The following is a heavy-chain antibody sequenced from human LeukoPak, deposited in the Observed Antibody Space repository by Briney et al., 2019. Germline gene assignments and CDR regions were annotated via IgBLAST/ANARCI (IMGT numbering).Heavy chain of an antibody. J-gene: IGHJ3*01. CDR1: GFTFSSYA. D-gene: IGHD3-10*01. CDR3: AKRVPGSAFDL. V-gene: IGHV3-23*01. Sequence: GGSLRLSCAASGFTFSSYAMSWVRQAPGKGLEWVSAITGSGGGTYYADSVKGRFTISRDNSRNTLYLQMNSLRADDTAIYYCAKRVPGSAFDLWGQGTMVTVFS. CDR2: ITGSGGGT.